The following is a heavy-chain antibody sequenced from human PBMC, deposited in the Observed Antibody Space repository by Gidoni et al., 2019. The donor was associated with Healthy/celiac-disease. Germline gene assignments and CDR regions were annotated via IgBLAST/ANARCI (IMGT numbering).Heavy chain of an antibody. CDR3: AKKTLAVAGTRGVDY. V-gene: IGHV3-23*01. J-gene: IGHJ4*02. CDR2: ISGSGGST. D-gene: IGHD6-19*01. CDR1: GFTFSSYA. Sequence: EVQLLESGGGLVQPGGSLRLSCAASGFTFSSYAMRWVRQAPGKGLAWVSAISGSGGSTYYADSVKGRFTISRDNSKNTLYLQMNSLRAEDTAVYYCAKKTLAVAGTRGVDYWGQGTLVTVSS.